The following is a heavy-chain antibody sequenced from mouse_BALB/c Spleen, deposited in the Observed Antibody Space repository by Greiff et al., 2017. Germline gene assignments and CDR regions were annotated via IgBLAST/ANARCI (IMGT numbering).Heavy chain of an antibody. CDR1: GFTFSDYY. D-gene: IGHD2-4*01. CDR3: ARDGNYEAWFAY. J-gene: IGHJ3*01. V-gene: IGHV5-4*02. Sequence: DGKLVESGGGLVKPGGSLKLSCAASGFTFSDYYMYWVRQTPEKRLEWVATISDGGSYTYYPDSVKGRFTISRDNAKNNLYLQMSSLKSEDTAMYYCARDGNYEAWFAYWGQGTLVTVSA. CDR2: ISDGGSYT.